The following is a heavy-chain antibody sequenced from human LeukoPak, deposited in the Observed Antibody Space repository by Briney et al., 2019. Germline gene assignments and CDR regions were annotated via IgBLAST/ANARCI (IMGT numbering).Heavy chain of an antibody. CDR3: ARGQMVRGANNWFDP. CDR2: INSDGSST. D-gene: IGHD3-10*01. J-gene: IGHJ5*02. V-gene: IGHV3-74*01. CDR1: GFTFSSYW. Sequence: GGSLRHSCAASGFTFSSYWMHWVRQAPGKGLVWVSRINSDGSSTSYADSVKGRFTISRDNAKNTLYLQMNSLRAEDTAVYYCARGQMVRGANNWFDPWGQGTLVTVSS.